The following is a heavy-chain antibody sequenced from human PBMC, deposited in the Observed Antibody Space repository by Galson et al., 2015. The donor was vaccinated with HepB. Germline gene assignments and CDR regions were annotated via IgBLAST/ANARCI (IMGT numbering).Heavy chain of an antibody. CDR2: INSDGSST. V-gene: IGHV3-74*01. D-gene: IGHD2-2*01. J-gene: IGHJ3*02. CDR3: ARDWDIVVVPAAELDI. Sequence: SLRLSCAASGFTFSSYWLHWVRQAPGKGLVWVSRINSDGSSTSYADSVKGRFTISRDNAKNTLYLQMNSLRAEDTAVYYCARDWDIVVVPAAELDIWGQGTMVTVSS. CDR1: GFTFSSYW.